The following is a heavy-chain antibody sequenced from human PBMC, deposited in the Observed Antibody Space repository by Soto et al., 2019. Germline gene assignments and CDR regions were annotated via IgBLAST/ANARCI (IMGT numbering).Heavy chain of an antibody. CDR2: IYSGVNT. Sequence: EVQLVESGGGVVQPGGSLRLSCAASGFTVSSDYMTWVRQAPGKGLEWVSIIYSGVNTSYADSVKARFTIASDDAKNPRYLQMNVLRSEDTAVYFCARGRLLISDWGQGALVTVSS. V-gene: IGHV3-66*01. D-gene: IGHD1-26*01. CDR1: GFTVSSDY. J-gene: IGHJ4*02. CDR3: ARGRLLISD.